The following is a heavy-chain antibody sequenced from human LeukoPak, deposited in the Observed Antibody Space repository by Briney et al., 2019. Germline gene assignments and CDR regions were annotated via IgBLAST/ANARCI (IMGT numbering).Heavy chain of an antibody. J-gene: IGHJ4*02. CDR1: GCPFDTYW. Sequence: GAYLQISCKGSGCPFDTYWIGWVRQTPGKGLEGMGIIKHRDYDTSYSPSFQGQVTFSADKSITTAYLQWSSLAASDTAMYYCTRRIDYAYYDYWGQGTLVTVSS. V-gene: IGHV5-51*01. D-gene: IGHD4-17*01. CDR3: TRRIDYAYYDY. CDR2: IKHRDYDT.